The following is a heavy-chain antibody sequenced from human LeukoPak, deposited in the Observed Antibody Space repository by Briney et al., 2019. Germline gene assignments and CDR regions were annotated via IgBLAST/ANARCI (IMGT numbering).Heavy chain of an antibody. J-gene: IGHJ4*02. D-gene: IGHD2-21*02. Sequence: SETLSLTCTVSGGSISSYYWSWIRQPPGKGLEWIGYIYYSGSTNYNPSLKSRVTISVDTSKNQFSLKLSSVTAADTAVYYCARGPHCGGDCYTFDYWGQGTLVTVSS. CDR1: GGSISSYY. CDR2: IYYSGST. CDR3: ARGPHCGGDCYTFDY. V-gene: IGHV4-59*01.